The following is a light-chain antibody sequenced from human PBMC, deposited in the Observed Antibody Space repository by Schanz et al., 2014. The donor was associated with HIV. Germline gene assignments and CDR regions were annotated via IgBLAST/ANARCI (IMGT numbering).Light chain of an antibody. CDR1: QSISND. J-gene: IGKJ2*01. Sequence: EIVMTQSPATLSVSPGERVTLSCRASQSISNDLAWYQHKPGQAPRLLIYDAFTRATGVPVRFSGSGSGTDFTLTISGLQSEDFAIYYCQQYDDWPPSTFGQGTKLEI. CDR2: DAF. CDR3: QQYDDWPPST. V-gene: IGKV3-15*01.